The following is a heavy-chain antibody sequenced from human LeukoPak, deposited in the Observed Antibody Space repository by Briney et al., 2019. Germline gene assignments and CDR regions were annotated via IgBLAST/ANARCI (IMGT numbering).Heavy chain of an antibody. CDR3: TRAGGLVRGVHYYYYMDV. V-gene: IGHV1-2*02. D-gene: IGHD3-10*01. CDR1: GYTFTDYY. J-gene: IGHJ6*03. CDR2: INPNSGGT. Sequence: GASVKVSCKASGYTFTDYYMHWVRQAPGQGLEWMGWINPNSGGTNSAQKFQGRVTMTRDTSISTAYMELIRLSSDDTAVYYCTRAGGLVRGVHYYYYMDVWGKGTTVTISS.